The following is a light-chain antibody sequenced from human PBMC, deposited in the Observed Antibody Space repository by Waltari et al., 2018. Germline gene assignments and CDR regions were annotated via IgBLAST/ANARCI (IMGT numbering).Light chain of an antibody. Sequence: EIVLTQSPATLSLSPGERATLSCRTSQSISNYLAWYQQKPGQPPRLLIYDASNRATGIPARFSGSGSGTDFTLTITSLEPEDVAVYYCQQRSNWLTFGGGTKVEIK. CDR1: QSISNY. CDR2: DAS. CDR3: QQRSNWLT. V-gene: IGKV3-11*01. J-gene: IGKJ4*01.